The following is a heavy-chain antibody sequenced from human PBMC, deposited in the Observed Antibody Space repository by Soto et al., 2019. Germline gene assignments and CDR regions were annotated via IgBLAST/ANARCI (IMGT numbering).Heavy chain of an antibody. V-gene: IGHV1-2*02. CDR3: ATRDYDISTAYFHI. CDR1: EHTSTIYY. CDR2: INADSGDT. D-gene: IGHD3-9*01. Sequence: QAHLVQSGAEVRKPGASVKVSCQALEHTSTIYYIHWVRQARGQGLEWMGWINADSGDTTYAEDFRGRGTFTRDTSTSTLHMELSRMRLDDTAMYFCATRDYDISTAYFHIWGQGTLVTVSS. J-gene: IGHJ1*01.